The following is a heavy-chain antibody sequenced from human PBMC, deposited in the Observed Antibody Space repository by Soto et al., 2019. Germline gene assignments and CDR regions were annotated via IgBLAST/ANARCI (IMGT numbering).Heavy chain of an antibody. J-gene: IGHJ4*02. CDR2: ISGSGGSP. V-gene: IGHV3-23*01. CDR3: AKARCTTTDCYVPDY. Sequence: EVQLSESGGGLVQTGGSLRLSCAASGFSFRTYTMSWVRQAPGKGLEWLSVISGSGGSPSYADSVQGRFVISRDNARNTLYLHMNSLRAEDTAMYYGAKARCTTTDCYVPDYWGRGTLVTVSS. CDR1: GFSFRTYT. D-gene: IGHD1-26*01.